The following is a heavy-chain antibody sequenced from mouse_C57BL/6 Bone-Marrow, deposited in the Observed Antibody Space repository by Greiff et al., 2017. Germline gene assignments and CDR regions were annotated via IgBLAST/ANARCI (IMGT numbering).Heavy chain of an antibody. D-gene: IGHD2-1*01. J-gene: IGHJ3*01. CDR3: ASGIYYGNPFAY. V-gene: IGHV1-22*01. Sequence: VQLKQSGPELVKPGASVKMSCKASGYTFTDYNMHWVKQSHGKSLEWIGYINPNNGGTSYNQKFKGKATLTVNKSSSTAYMELRSLTSEDSAVYYCASGIYYGNPFAYWGQGTLVTVSA. CDR1: GYTFTDYN. CDR2: INPNNGGT.